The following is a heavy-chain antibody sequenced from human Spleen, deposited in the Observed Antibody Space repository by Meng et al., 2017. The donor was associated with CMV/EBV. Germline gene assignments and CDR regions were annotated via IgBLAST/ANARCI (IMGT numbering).Heavy chain of an antibody. J-gene: IGHJ4*02. CDR1: GFTFSSYS. CDR3: ARVPTGAAMAYYFDY. CDR2: ISSSSSYI. Sequence: GESLKISCAASGFTFSSYSMNWVRQAPGKGLEWVSSISSSSSYIYYADSVKGRFTISRDNAKNSLYLQMNSLRAEDTAVYYCARVPTGAAMAYYFDYWGQGTLVTVSS. D-gene: IGHD5-18*01. V-gene: IGHV3-21*01.